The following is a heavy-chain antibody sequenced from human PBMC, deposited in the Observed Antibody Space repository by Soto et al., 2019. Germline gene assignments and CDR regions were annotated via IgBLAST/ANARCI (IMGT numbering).Heavy chain of an antibody. Sequence: QVQLVESGGGVVQPGRSLRLSCAASGFTFSSYGMHWVRQAPGKGLEWVALISYDGSNKYYADSVKGRFTSSRDNSKNTLYLQMNSLRAEDTAVYYCAKKVGAVAGSNFDYCGQGTLVTVSS. CDR2: ISYDGSNK. J-gene: IGHJ4*02. D-gene: IGHD6-19*01. V-gene: IGHV3-30*18. CDR1: GFTFSSYG. CDR3: AKKVGAVAGSNFDY.